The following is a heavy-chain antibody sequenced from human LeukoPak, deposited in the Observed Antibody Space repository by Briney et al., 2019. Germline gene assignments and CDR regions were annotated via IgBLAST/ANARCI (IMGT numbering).Heavy chain of an antibody. CDR3: ARVIDSSGYYSWGY. Sequence: KPSETLSLTCAVSGYSIRSGYYWGWIRQPPGKGLEWIGSIYHSGSTYYNPSLKSRVTISVDTFKNQFSLKLSSVTAPDTGVYYCARVIDSSGYYSWGYWGQGTLVTVSS. D-gene: IGHD3-22*01. CDR2: IYHSGST. V-gene: IGHV4-38-2*01. CDR1: GYSIRSGYY. J-gene: IGHJ4*02.